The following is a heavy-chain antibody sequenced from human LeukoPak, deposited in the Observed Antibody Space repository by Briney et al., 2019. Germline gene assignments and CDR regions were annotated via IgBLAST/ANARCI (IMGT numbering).Heavy chain of an antibody. CDR2: INHSGST. J-gene: IGHJ5*02. CDR1: GGSFSGYY. CDR3: ARLRHYGSGSYPMTGNWFDP. Sequence: SETLSLTCAVYGGSFSGYYWSWIRQPPGKGLEWIGEINHSGSTNYNPSLKSRVTISVDTSKNQFSLKVRSVTAADTAVYYCARLRHYGSGSYPMTGNWFDPWGQGTLVSVSS. D-gene: IGHD3-10*01. V-gene: IGHV4-34*01.